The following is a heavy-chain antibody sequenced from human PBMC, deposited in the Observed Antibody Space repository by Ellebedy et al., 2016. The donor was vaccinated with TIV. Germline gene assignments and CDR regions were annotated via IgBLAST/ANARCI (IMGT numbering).Heavy chain of an antibody. CDR2: IRSTGSDK. J-gene: IGHJ4*02. CDR3: SRGCSTPDS. D-gene: IGHD2-15*01. CDR1: EFSFGSYV. V-gene: IGHV3-21*06. Sequence: PGGSLRLSCAASEFSFGSYVMNWVRKSPGKGLEWVSSIRSTGSDKYYAESVKGRFTISRDNAQDTLFLQMNSLRAEDTAVYFCSRGCSTPDSWGQGTLVIVSS.